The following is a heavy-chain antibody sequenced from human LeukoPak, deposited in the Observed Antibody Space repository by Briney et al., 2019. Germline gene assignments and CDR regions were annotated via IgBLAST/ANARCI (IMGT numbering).Heavy chain of an antibody. CDR1: GYTFTSYG. D-gene: IGHD3-10*01. CDR3: ARSALYMVRGVSDY. Sequence: ASVKVSCKASGYTFTSYGISWVRQAPGQGLEWMGWISAYNGNTNYAQKLQGRVTMTTDTSTSTAYMELWSLRSDDTAVYYCARSALYMVRGVSDYWGQGTLVTVSS. J-gene: IGHJ4*02. V-gene: IGHV1-18*01. CDR2: ISAYNGNT.